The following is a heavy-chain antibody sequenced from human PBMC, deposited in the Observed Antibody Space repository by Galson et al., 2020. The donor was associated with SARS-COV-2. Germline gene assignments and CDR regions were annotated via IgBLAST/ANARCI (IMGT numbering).Heavy chain of an antibody. J-gene: IGHJ6*03. CDR3: ARGRGVEATLSRYYYMDV. V-gene: IGHV4-34*01. CDR1: GGSFSGYY. D-gene: IGHD5-12*01. CDR2: ISHSGST. Sequence: SETLSLTCAVYGGSFSGYYWSWIRQPPGKGLEWIGEISHSGSTNYNPSLKSRVTISLDTSKNQFSLNLRSVTAADTAVYYCARGRGVEATLSRYYYMDVWGKGTTVTVSS.